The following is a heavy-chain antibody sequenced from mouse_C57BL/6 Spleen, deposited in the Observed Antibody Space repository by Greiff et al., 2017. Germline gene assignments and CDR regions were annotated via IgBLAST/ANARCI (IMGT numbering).Heavy chain of an antibody. D-gene: IGHD2-13*01. V-gene: IGHV5-4*01. Sequence: EVQRVESGGGLVKPGGSLKLSCAASGFTFSSYAMSWVRQTPEKRLEWVATISDGGSYTYYPDNVKGRFTISRDNAKNNLYLQMSHLKSEDTAMYYCAREEGGDSFPGFAYWGQGTLVTVSA. J-gene: IGHJ3*01. CDR3: AREEGGDSFPGFAY. CDR2: ISDGGSYT. CDR1: GFTFSSYA.